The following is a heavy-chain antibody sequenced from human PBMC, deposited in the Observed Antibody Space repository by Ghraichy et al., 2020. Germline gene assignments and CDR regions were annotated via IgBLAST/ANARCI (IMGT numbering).Heavy chain of an antibody. CDR2: IFYNDEE. J-gene: IGHJ5*02. V-gene: IGHV2-5*01. D-gene: IGHD2-8*02. Sequence: SGPTLVKPTQTLTLTCTFSGFSLSATGVGVGWIRQPPGKALEWLALIFYNDEERYNLSLNSRLNIAKDTSKNYVVLTMTNMDPVDTATYYCAHEGYGSDNWFEAWGQGILVTVSS. CDR1: GFSLSATGVG. CDR3: AHEGYGSDNWFEA.